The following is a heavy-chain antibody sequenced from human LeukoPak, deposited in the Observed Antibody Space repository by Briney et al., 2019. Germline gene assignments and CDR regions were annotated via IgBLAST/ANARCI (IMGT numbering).Heavy chain of an antibody. CDR2: IKQDGSEK. D-gene: IGHD3-10*01. CDR3: ARDVAMVRGYYYYYMDV. Sequence: GGSLRLSCAASGFTFSSYWMSRVRQAPGKGLEWVANIKQDGSEKYYVDSVKGRFTISRDNAKNSLYLQMNSLRAEDTAVYYCARDVAMVRGYYYYYMDVWGKGTTVTVSS. CDR1: GFTFSSYW. J-gene: IGHJ6*03. V-gene: IGHV3-7*01.